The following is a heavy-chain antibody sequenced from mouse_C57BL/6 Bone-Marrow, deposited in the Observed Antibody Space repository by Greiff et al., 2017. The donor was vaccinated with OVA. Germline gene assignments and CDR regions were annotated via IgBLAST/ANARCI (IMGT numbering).Heavy chain of an antibody. CDR3: ARRRAYSNYVEGWFAD. CDR2: IYPGSGST. Sequence: QVQLQQSGAELVKPGASVKMSCKASGYTFTSYWITWVKQRPGQGLEWIGDIYPGSGSTNYNEKFKSKATLTVDTSSSTAYMQLSSLTSEDSAVYYCARRRAYSNYVEGWFADWGQGTLVTVSA. V-gene: IGHV1-55*01. J-gene: IGHJ3*01. CDR1: GYTFTSYW. D-gene: IGHD2-5*01.